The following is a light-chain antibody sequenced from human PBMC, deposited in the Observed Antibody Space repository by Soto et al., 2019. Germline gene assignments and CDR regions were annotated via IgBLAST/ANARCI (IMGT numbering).Light chain of an antibody. CDR1: QSVNSN. V-gene: IGKV3-15*01. CDR3: QQYNNWPRA. J-gene: IGKJ1*01. Sequence: EIVMTQSPATLSVSPGERATLSFRASQSVNSNLAWYQQKPGQAPRLLIYGASTRATSIPARFSGSGSGTEFTLTISSLQSEDFAVYYCQQYNNWPRAFGQGTKVDIK. CDR2: GAS.